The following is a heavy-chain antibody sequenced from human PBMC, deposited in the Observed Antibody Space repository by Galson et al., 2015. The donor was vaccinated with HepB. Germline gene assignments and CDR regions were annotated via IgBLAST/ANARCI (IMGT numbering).Heavy chain of an antibody. CDR3: ARWDSWELPPEYFQH. CDR2: ISSSGSTI. V-gene: IGHV3-48*03. J-gene: IGHJ1*01. CDR1: GFTFSSYE. Sequence: SLRLSCAASGFTFSSYEMNWVRQAPGKGLEWVSYISSSGSTIYYADSVKGRFTISRDNAKNSLYLQMNSLRAEDTAVYYCARWDSWELPPEYFQHWGQGTLVTVSS. D-gene: IGHD1-26*01.